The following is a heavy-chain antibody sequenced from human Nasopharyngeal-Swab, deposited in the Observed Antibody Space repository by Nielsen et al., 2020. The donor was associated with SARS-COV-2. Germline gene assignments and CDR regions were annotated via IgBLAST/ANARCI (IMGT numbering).Heavy chain of an antibody. D-gene: IGHD3-3*01. V-gene: IGHV4-59*13. Sequence: SEILSLTCTVSGGSIGRSFWSWIRQPPGKGLEWIGYIYYTVNTNYNPSLESRVTISMDKSRNQFSLKLSSVSAADTAVYFCARAIGVRAFDIWGQGTVVTVSS. CDR3: ARAIGVRAFDI. CDR1: GGSIGRSF. J-gene: IGHJ3*02. CDR2: IYYTVNT.